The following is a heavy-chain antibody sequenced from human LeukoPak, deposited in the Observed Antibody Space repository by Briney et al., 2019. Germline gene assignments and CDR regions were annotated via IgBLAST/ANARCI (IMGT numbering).Heavy chain of an antibody. D-gene: IGHD3-3*01. Sequence: GGSLRLSCAASGFTFSSHWMTWVRQAPGKGLEWVANIKVDGSERYYVDSVKGRFTISRDNSKNTLYLQMNSLRAEDTAVYYCAKFSFSNWFDPWGQGTLVTVSS. CDR2: IKVDGSER. CDR3: AKFSFSNWFDP. J-gene: IGHJ5*02. V-gene: IGHV3-7*03. CDR1: GFTFSSHW.